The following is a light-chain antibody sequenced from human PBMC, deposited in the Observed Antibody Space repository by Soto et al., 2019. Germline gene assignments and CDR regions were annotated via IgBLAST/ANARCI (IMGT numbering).Light chain of an antibody. CDR2: AAS. J-gene: IGKJ4*01. CDR1: QSISSY. V-gene: IGKV1-39*01. CDR3: QQSYSTPLT. Sequence: DLQMTQSPSAMSASVGDRVTITCRASQSISSYLNWYQQKPGKAPKLLIYAASSLQSGVPSRFSGSGSGTDFTLTISSLQPEDFATYYCQQSYSTPLTFGGGTKV.